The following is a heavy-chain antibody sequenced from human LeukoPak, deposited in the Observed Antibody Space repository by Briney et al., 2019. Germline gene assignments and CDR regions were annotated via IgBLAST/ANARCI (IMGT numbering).Heavy chain of an antibody. Sequence: SETLSLTCTVSGVSISSYYWSWIRQPPGKGLEWIGYIYPSGSSNYSPSLKSRVTMSVDTPKNQFSLKMFSVIAADTAVYYCARSPPAPKQFDYWGQGTLVTVSS. D-gene: IGHD2-2*01. V-gene: IGHV4-4*09. CDR2: IYPSGSS. J-gene: IGHJ4*02. CDR1: GVSISSYY. CDR3: ARSPPAPKQFDY.